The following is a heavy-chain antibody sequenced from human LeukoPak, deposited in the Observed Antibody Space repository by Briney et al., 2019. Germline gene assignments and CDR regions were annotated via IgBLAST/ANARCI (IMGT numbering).Heavy chain of an antibody. CDR1: GGSISSYY. Sequence: SETLSLTCTVSGGSISSYYWSWIRQPAGKGLEWIGRIYTSGSTNYNPSLKSRVTMSVDTSKNQFSLKLSSVNAADTAVYYCAREGYYYDSSGYYSLFDYWGQGTLVTDSS. CDR3: AREGYYYDSSGYYSLFDY. J-gene: IGHJ4*02. CDR2: IYTSGST. V-gene: IGHV4-4*07. D-gene: IGHD3-22*01.